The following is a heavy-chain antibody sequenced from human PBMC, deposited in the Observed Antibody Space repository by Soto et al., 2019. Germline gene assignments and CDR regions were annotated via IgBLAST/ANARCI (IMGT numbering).Heavy chain of an antibody. D-gene: IGHD3-16*02. Sequence: GGSLRLSCAASGFTFSSYWMSWVRQAPGKGLEWVANIKQDGSEKYYVDSVKGRFTISRDNAKNSLYLQMNSLRAEDTAVYYCARERGPYDYIWGSYRPFDYWGQGTLVTVSS. CDR2: IKQDGSEK. J-gene: IGHJ4*02. CDR1: GFTFSSYW. V-gene: IGHV3-7*01. CDR3: ARERGPYDYIWGSYRPFDY.